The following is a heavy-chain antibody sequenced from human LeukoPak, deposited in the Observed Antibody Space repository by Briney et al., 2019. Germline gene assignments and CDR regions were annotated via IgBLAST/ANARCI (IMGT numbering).Heavy chain of an antibody. CDR3: ARTDGYNSHFDY. Sequence: GGSLRLSCAASGFSFSNYWMHWVRQAPGKGLVWVSRISSDGSDTIYADSVKGRFTMSRDNAKNTLYLQMNSLRAEDTAVYYCARTDGYNSHFDYWGQGTLVTVSS. D-gene: IGHD5-24*01. V-gene: IGHV3-74*01. CDR2: ISSDGSDT. J-gene: IGHJ4*02. CDR1: GFSFSNYW.